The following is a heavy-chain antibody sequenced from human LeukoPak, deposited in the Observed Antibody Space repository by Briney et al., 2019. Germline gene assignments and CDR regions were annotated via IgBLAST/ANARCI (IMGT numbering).Heavy chain of an antibody. V-gene: IGHV4-59*08. CDR3: ARGDDYYDSSGYHPSIDY. J-gene: IGHJ4*02. CDR2: IYYSGST. CDR1: GGSISSYY. D-gene: IGHD3-22*01. Sequence: SETLSLTCTVSGGSISSYYWSWIRQPPGKGLEWIGYIYYSGSTNYNPSLKSRVTISVDTSKNQFSLKLSSVTAADTAVYYCARGDDYYDSSGYHPSIDYWGQGTLVTVSS.